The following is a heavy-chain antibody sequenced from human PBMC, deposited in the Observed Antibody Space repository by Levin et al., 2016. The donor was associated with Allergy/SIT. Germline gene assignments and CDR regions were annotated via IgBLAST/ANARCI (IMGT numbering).Heavy chain of an antibody. D-gene: IGHD3-22*01. CDR3: VRRDSGGFADY. J-gene: IGHJ4*02. CDR1: GGSISSGGYS. CDR2: IFHTGNS. V-gene: IGHV4-30-2*06. Sequence: SETLSLTCNVTGGSISSGGYSWGWIRQSPGKGLEWIGYIFHTGNSAYNPSLRSRLTISVDRSKNLFSLNLDFVTAADTAVYFCVRRDSGGFADYWGKGTLVTVSS.